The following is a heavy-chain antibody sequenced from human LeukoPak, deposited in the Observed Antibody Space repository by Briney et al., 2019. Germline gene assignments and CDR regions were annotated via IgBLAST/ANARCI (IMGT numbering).Heavy chain of an antibody. CDR2: IYPGDSDT. V-gene: IGHV5-51*01. J-gene: IGHJ3*02. CDR3: ARGLCTGTSCNHDAFDI. CDR1: GYSFTSYW. D-gene: IGHD2-2*01. Sequence: GESPKISCKGSGYSFTSYWIGWVRQMPAKGLEWMGIIYPGDSDTRYSPSFQGQVTISADKSISTAYLQWSSLKASDTAMYYCARGLCTGTSCNHDAFDIWGQGTMVTVSS.